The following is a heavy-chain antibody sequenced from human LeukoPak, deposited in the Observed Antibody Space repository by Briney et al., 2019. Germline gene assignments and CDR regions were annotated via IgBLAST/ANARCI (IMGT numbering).Heavy chain of an antibody. CDR3: AKDPRGGEWFVYGY. V-gene: IGHV3-23*01. J-gene: IGHJ4*02. CDR1: GFTFSSYA. CDR2: ISGSGGST. Sequence: GGSLRLSRAASGFTFSSYAMSWVRQAPGKGLEWVSAISGSGGSTYYADSVKGRSTISRDNSKNTLYLQMNSLRAEDTAVYYCAKDPRGGEWFVYGYWGQGTLVTVSS. D-gene: IGHD3-3*01.